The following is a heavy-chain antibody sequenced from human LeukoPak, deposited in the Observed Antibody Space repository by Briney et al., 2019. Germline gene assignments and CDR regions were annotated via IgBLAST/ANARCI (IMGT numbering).Heavy chain of an antibody. J-gene: IGHJ6*02. V-gene: IGHV1-3*01. Sequence: ASVKVSCKASGYTFTSYAMHWVRQAPGQRLEWMGWINAGNGNTKYSQKFQGRVTITRDTSASTAYMELSSLRSEDTAVYYCAMIDCGDYTPGYYGMDVWGQGTTVTVSS. D-gene: IGHD4-17*01. CDR1: GYTFTSYA. CDR3: AMIDCGDYTPGYYGMDV. CDR2: INAGNGNT.